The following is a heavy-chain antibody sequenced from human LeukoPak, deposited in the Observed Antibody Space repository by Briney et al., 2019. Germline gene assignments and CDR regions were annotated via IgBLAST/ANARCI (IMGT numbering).Heavy chain of an antibody. D-gene: IGHD6-19*01. CDR3: ARTYSSGLLYYFDY. Sequence: SETLSLTCAVSGASISNKYWSWIRQPPGKGLEWIGYIYYSGSTNYNPSLKSRVTISVDTSKNQFSLKLSSVTAADTAVYYCARTYSSGLLYYFDYWGQGTLVTVSS. J-gene: IGHJ4*02. CDR1: GASISNKY. V-gene: IGHV4-59*12. CDR2: IYYSGST.